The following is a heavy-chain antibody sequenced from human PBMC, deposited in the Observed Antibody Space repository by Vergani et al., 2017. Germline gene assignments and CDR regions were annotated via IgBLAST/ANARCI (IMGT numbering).Heavy chain of an antibody. CDR3: ARDSLSGSGHGEDY. J-gene: IGHJ4*02. CDR2: INTYNGNT. V-gene: IGHV1-18*01. D-gene: IGHD1-26*01. CDR1: GYTFIRYG. Sequence: QVQLVQSGAEVKKPGASVKVSCKASGYTFIRYGISWVRQAPGQGLEWMGWINTYNGNTNYAQKLQGRVIMTTDTSTSIAYMELRSLRSDDTAVYYCARDSLSGSGHGEDYWGQGTLVTVSS.